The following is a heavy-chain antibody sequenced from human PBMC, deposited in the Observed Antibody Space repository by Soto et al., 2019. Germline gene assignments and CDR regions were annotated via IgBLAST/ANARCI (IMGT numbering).Heavy chain of an antibody. CDR2: ISSSGSTI. CDR1: GFTFSYYY. J-gene: IGHJ5*02. Sequence: GGSLRLSCAASGFTFSYYYMSWIRQAPGKGLEWVSYISSSGSTIYYADSVKGRFTISRDNAKNSLYLQMNSLRAEDTAVYYCARDPKYSSSWYPPVGPWGQGTLVTVSS. V-gene: IGHV3-11*01. CDR3: ARDPKYSSSWYPPVGP. D-gene: IGHD6-13*01.